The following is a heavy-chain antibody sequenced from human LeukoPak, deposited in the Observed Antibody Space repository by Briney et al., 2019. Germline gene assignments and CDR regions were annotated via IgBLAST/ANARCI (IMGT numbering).Heavy chain of an antibody. Sequence: GASVKVSCKALGYTFTSYYMHWLRQAPGQGLEWMGIIHPSGGSTSYAQKLQGMVTMTRDTSTSTGYMELSSLRSEDTAVYYCARVRGRRGYSSGTTKGDAFDIWGQGTMVTVSS. D-gene: IGHD5-18*01. J-gene: IGHJ3*02. CDR2: IHPSGGST. CDR1: GYTFTSYY. V-gene: IGHV1-46*04. CDR3: ARVRGRRGYSSGTTKGDAFDI.